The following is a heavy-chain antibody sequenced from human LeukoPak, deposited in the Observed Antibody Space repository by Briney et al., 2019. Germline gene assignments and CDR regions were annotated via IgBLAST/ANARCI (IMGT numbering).Heavy chain of an antibody. D-gene: IGHD2/OR15-2a*01. CDR1: GFTFTSYT. CDR2: ITSISSTI. Sequence: GGSLRLSCAASGFTFTSYTMNWVRQAPGKGLEWISYITSISSTIYYADSVKGRFTMSRDNAENSLYLQMNSLRAEDTAVYYCARNFDSWGQGTLVTVSS. V-gene: IGHV3-48*01. J-gene: IGHJ4*02. CDR3: ARNFDS.